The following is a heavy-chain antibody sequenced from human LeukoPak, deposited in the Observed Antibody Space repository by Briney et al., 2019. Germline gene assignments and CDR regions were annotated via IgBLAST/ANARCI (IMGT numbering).Heavy chain of an antibody. CDR3: ARGGDYPFDY. CDR2: IKSDGSNT. Sequence: GGSLRLSCAASRFTFSSYGMHWVRQAPGKGLVWVSRIKSDGSNTNYADSVKGRFTISRDNAKNTLYLQMNSLRAEDTALYYCARGGDYPFDYWGQGTLVTVSS. V-gene: IGHV3-74*01. D-gene: IGHD4-17*01. J-gene: IGHJ4*02. CDR1: RFTFSSYG.